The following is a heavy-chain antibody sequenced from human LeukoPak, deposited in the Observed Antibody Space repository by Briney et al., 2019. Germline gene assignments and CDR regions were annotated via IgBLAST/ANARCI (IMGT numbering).Heavy chain of an antibody. J-gene: IGHJ4*02. CDR3: ARGPYSYGSGNDY. V-gene: IGHV3-64*01. Sequence: PGGSLRLSCAASGFIFSSYAMHWVRQAPGKGLEHVSAISAAGDSTYHASSVKDRFTISRDNSKNTLYLQMGSLRPEDMAVYYCARGPYSYGSGNDYWGQGTLVTVSS. CDR1: GFIFSSYA. CDR2: ISAAGDST. D-gene: IGHD5-18*01.